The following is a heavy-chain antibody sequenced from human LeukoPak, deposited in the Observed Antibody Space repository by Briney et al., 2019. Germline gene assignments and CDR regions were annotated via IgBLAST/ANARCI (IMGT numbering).Heavy chain of an antibody. D-gene: IGHD3-10*01. Sequence: GGSLRLSCAASGFTFSSYSMNWVRQAPGKGLEWVSSISSSSSYIYYADSVKGRFTISRDNAKNSLYLQINSLRAEDTAVYYCARDLDYGSGDPSVYCYYYGMDVWGQGTTVTVSS. CDR3: ARDLDYGSGDPSVYCYYYGMDV. V-gene: IGHV3-21*01. J-gene: IGHJ6*02. CDR1: GFTFSSYS. CDR2: ISSSSSYI.